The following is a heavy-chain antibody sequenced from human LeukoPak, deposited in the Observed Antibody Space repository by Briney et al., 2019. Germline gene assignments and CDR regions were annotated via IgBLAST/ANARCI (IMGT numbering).Heavy chain of an antibody. CDR2: ISGRGDST. J-gene: IGHJ4*02. V-gene: IGHV3-23*01. CDR3: AKDASGSYWYYFDY. CDR1: GFTFNSYA. Sequence: GGSLRLSCAASGFTFNSYAMSWVRQAPGKGLEWVSGISGRGDSTYYSDSVKGRFTISRDDSKNTLYLQIQSLTAEDTAVYYCAKDASGSYWYYFDYWGQGTLVTVSS. D-gene: IGHD1-26*01.